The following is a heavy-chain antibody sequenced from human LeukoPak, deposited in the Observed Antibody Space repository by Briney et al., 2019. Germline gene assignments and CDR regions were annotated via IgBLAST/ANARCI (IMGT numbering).Heavy chain of an antibody. J-gene: IGHJ4*02. CDR3: ARGLHGLHYYDY. CDR1: AGSSSSYY. D-gene: IGHD3-22*01. Sequence: PSETLSLTCTVSAGSSSSYYWSWIRQPPGKGLEWIVYIYYSGSTNYNPSLKSRVTISVDTSKNQFSLKLSSVTAADTAVYYCARGLHGLHYYDYWGQGTLVTVSS. CDR2: IYYSGST. V-gene: IGHV4-59*01.